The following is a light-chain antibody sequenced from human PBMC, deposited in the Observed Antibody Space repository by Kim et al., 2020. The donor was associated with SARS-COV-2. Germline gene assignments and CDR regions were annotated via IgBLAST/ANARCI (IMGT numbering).Light chain of an antibody. CDR1: SSNIGSNN. J-gene: IGLJ3*02. Sequence: QPVLTQPPSPSGTPGQRVTISCSGSSSNIGSNNVVWYQQLPGAAPNLLIYSNNQRPSGIPDRFSGSRSGTSASLAISGLQSEDEADYYCAVWDDSLKQGVFGGGTQLTVL. V-gene: IGLV1-44*01. CDR3: AVWDDSLKQGV. CDR2: SNN.